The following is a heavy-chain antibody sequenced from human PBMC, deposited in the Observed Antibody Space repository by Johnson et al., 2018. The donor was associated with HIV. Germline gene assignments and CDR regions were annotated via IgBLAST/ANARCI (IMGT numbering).Heavy chain of an antibody. Sequence: VQLVESGGGLVWPGGSLRLSCATSGLSFNTAWMSWVRQAPGKGLEWVGRIKTKTEGETTDYAAPVAARFTISRDASQDTLYLQMNNLKTEDTAIYYCVTPTLGAEAFDIWGQGTLVTVSS. CDR3: VTPTLGAEAFDI. CDR1: GLSFNTAW. CDR2: IKTKTEGETT. J-gene: IGHJ3*02. V-gene: IGHV3-15*01. D-gene: IGHD1-26*01.